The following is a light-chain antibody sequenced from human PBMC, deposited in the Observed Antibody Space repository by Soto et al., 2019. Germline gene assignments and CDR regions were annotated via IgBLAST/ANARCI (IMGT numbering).Light chain of an antibody. Sequence: EIVLTQSPGTLFLSPGERATLSCRASQSVSSSYLAWYQQKLGQAPRLLIYGASSRATGIPDRFSGSGSGTDFTLTISRLEPEDFAVYYCQQYGSSPRTFGQGTKVEIK. CDR1: QSVSSSY. V-gene: IGKV3-20*01. J-gene: IGKJ1*01. CDR3: QQYGSSPRT. CDR2: GAS.